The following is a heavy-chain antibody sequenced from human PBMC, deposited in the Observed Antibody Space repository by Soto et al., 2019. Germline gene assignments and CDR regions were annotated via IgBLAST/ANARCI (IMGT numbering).Heavy chain of an antibody. D-gene: IGHD3-22*01. J-gene: IGHJ3*02. V-gene: IGHV4-31*03. CDR3: ARMWSYDSSGYADAFDI. CDR1: GGSISSGGYY. Sequence: SETLSLTCTVSGGSISSGGYYWSWIRQHPGKGLEWIGYIYYSGSTYYNPSLKSRVTISVDTSKNQFSLKLSSVTAADTAVYYCARMWSYDSSGYADAFDIWGQGTMVTVSS. CDR2: IYYSGST.